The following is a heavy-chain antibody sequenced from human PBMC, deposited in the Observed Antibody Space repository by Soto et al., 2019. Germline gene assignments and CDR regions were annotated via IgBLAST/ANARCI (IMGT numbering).Heavy chain of an antibody. CDR3: ARGNFPYYYYYGMDV. CDR1: GYIFTGYY. V-gene: IGHV1-2*04. J-gene: IGHJ6*02. D-gene: IGHD1-7*01. Sequence: QVQLVQSGAEVKKPGASVKVSCKASGYIFTGYYMHWVRQAPGQGLEWMGWINPNSGGTNYAQKFQGWVTMSRDTAISTAYMELSRLRSDDTAVSYCARGNFPYYYYYGMDVWGQGTTVTVSS. CDR2: INPNSGGT.